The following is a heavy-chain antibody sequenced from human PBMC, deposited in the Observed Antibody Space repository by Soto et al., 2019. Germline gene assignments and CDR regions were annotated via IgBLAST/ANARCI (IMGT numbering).Heavy chain of an antibody. J-gene: IGHJ6*02. CDR1: GGTFSSYA. CDR2: IIPIFGTA. V-gene: IGHV1-69*06. Sequence: GASVKVSCKASGGTFSSYAISWVRQAPGQGLEWMGGIIPIFGTANYAQKFQGRVTITADKSTSTAYMELSSLRSEDTAVYYCARGVGATSYYYYYGMDVWGQGTTVTVS. CDR3: ARGVGATSYYYYYGMDV. D-gene: IGHD1-26*01.